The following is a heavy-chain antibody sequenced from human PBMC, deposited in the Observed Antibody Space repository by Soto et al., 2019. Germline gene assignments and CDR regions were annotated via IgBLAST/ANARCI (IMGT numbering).Heavy chain of an antibody. V-gene: IGHV1-69*13. CDR3: ARGDSRHDYYYYYGMDV. CDR1: GGTFRSYS. CDR2: IIPIFGTA. Sequence: GASVKVSCKSSGGTFRSYSISWVRQAPGQGLEWMGGIIPIFGTANYAQKFQGRVTITAGESTSTAYMELSSLRSEDTAVYYCARGDSRHDYYYYYGMDVWGQGTTVTVS. D-gene: IGHD6-13*01. J-gene: IGHJ6*02.